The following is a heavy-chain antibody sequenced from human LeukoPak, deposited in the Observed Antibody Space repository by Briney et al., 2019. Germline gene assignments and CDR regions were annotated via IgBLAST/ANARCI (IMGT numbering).Heavy chain of an antibody. D-gene: IGHD1-7*01. CDR3: AKDHDWNYVGLFDY. J-gene: IGHJ4*02. V-gene: IGHV3-23*01. CDR1: GFTVSSNY. CDR2: ISGSGGST. Sequence: GGSLRLSCAASGFTVSSNYMSWVRQAPGKGLEWVSAISGSGGSTYYADSVKGRFTISRDNSKNTLYLQMNSLRAEDTAVYYCAKDHDWNYVGLFDYWGQGTPVTVSS.